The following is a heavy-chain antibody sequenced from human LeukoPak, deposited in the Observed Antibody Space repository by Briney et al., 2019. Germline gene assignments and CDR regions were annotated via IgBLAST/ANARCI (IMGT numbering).Heavy chain of an antibody. D-gene: IGHD1-26*01. CDR2: IFYSGSS. CDR3: ARDSGSYSFDC. Sequence: SETLSLACTVSGGSISSRTYYWGWIRQPPGKGLEWIGSIFYSGSSYYNPSLKSRVTISVDTSKNHFSLKLTSVTAADTAVYYCARDSGSYSFDCWGQGTLVTVSS. J-gene: IGHJ4*02. CDR1: GGSISSRTYY. V-gene: IGHV4-39*02.